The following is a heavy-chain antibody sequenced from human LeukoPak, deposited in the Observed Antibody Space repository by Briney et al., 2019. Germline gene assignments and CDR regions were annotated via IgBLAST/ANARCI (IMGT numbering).Heavy chain of an antibody. CDR3: ARRRGYSGYDQYYFDY. D-gene: IGHD5-12*01. CDR2: IYYSGST. V-gene: IGHV4-39*01. Sequence: SETLSLTCTVSGGCISSSSYYWGWIRQPPGKGLEWIGSIYYSGSTYYNPSLKSRVTISVDTSKNQFSLKLSSVTAADTAVYYCARRRGYSGYDQYYFDYWGQGTLVTVSS. J-gene: IGHJ4*02. CDR1: GGCISSSSYY.